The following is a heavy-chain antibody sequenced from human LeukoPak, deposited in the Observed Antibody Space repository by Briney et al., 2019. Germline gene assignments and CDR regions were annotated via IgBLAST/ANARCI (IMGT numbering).Heavy chain of an antibody. CDR3: ARGDWYCGGDCPVDY. V-gene: IGHV1-8*02. CDR2: MNPNSGNT. J-gene: IGHJ4*02. CDR1: GGTFSSYA. Sequence: ASVKVSCKASGGTFSSYAISWVRQAPGQGLEWMGWMNPNSGNTGYAQKFQGRVTMTRNTSVSTAYMELSSLRSEDTAVYYCARGDWYCGGDCPVDYWGQGTLVTVSS. D-gene: IGHD2-21*02.